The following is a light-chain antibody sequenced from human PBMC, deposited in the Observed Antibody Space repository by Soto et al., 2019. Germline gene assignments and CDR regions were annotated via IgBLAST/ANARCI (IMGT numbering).Light chain of an antibody. Sequence: QSVLTQPPSASGTPGQRVTIACSGSSSNMGSNTVNWYQQLPGTAPKLLIYSNNQRPSGVTDRFSGSKSGTSASLAISGLQSEDEADYYCAAWDDSLNGRVFGGGTKLAVL. CDR3: AAWDDSLNGRV. J-gene: IGLJ2*01. V-gene: IGLV1-44*01. CDR1: SSNMGSNT. CDR2: SNN.